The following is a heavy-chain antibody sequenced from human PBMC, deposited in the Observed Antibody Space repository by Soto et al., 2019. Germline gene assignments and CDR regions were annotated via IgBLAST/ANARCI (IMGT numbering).Heavy chain of an antibody. V-gene: IGHV1-69*06. CDR3: ARDAVPAAIGYWFDP. J-gene: IGHJ5*02. CDR1: GGTFSSYA. Sequence: GASVKVSCKASGGTFSSYAISWVRQAPGQGLEWMGGIIPIFGTANYAQKFQGRATITADKSTSTAYMELSSLRSEDTAVYYCARDAVPAAIGYWFDPWGQGTLVTVSS. D-gene: IGHD2-2*02. CDR2: IIPIFGTA.